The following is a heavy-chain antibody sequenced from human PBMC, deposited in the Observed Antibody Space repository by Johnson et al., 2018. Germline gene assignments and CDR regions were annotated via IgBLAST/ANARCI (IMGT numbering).Heavy chain of an antibody. J-gene: IGHJ6*01. CDR2: INSDGSST. CDR1: GFTFSSYW. Sequence: VQLHESGGGLVQPGGSLRLSCAASGFTFSSYWMHWVRQAPGKGLVWVSRINSDGSSTSYADSVKGRFTISRDNAKNTLYLQMNSLRAEDTAVYDCTKGGREHVDVWGQGTTVAVSS. CDR3: TKGGREHVDV. V-gene: IGHV3-74*01. D-gene: IGHD1-26*01.